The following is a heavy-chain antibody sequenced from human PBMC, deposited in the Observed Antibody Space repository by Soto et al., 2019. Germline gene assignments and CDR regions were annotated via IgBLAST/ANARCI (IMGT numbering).Heavy chain of an antibody. CDR1: GFTFTRYS. CDR3: ATGVVPATKWGYYSYGLDV. J-gene: IGHJ6*02. CDR2: ISSTTNYI. Sequence: GGSLRLSCAASGFTFTRYSMNWVRQAPGKGLEWVSSISSTTNYIYYGDSMKGRFTISRDNAKNSLYLEMNSLRAEDTAVYYCATGVVPATKWGYYSYGLDVWGQGTTVTVSS. V-gene: IGHV3-21*06. D-gene: IGHD2-2*01.